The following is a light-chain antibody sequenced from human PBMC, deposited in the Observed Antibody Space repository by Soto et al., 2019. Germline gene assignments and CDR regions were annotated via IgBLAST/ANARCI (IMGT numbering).Light chain of an antibody. CDR3: QQHDTLPLI. J-gene: IGKJ5*01. Sequence: IQRTHCPVCLAASVVDRFTITVQATQDIRKYLNWDQQKPGKAPKLLIYDAYSLETGVTPRFSGRGSGTDFPLTISSLQTEDFETSYCQQHDTLPLIVGQVTRLEIK. CDR2: DAY. V-gene: IGKV1-33*01. CDR1: QDIRKY.